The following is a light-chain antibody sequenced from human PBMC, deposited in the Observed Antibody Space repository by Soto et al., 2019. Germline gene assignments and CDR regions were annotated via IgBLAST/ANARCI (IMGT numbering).Light chain of an antibody. V-gene: IGKV1-5*03. CDR1: QSISSN. CDR2: KAS. CDR3: QQYNSSPT. J-gene: IGKJ1*01. Sequence: DIQMTQSPSTLSASVGDRVTITCRASQSISSNLAWYQQKPGKAPKLLIYKASSLESGVPSRFSGSGSGTEFTLTISSLQPVDFAAYYCQQYNSSPTFGQGTKVEIK.